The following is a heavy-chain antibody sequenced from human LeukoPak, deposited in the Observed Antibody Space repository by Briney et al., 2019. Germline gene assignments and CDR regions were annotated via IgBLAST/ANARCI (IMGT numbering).Heavy chain of an antibody. CDR3: ALKVGTTKKFDF. V-gene: IGHV1-46*01. CDR1: GHTFISYY. J-gene: IGHJ4*02. D-gene: IGHD1-26*01. Sequence: ASVKVSCKASGHTFISYYIHWVRQAPGQGLEWMATINPGDHHTVYAQKFQGRLTMTTDASTNTVYMELSSLRSDDTAVYYCALKVGTTKKFDFWGQGTLVTVSS. CDR2: INPGDHHT.